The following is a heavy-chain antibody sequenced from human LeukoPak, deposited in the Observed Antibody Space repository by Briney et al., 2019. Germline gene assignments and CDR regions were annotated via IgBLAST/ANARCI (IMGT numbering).Heavy chain of an antibody. CDR3: AKVKSTVRFLEWTAGFDY. CDR2: ISGSGGST. J-gene: IGHJ4*02. Sequence: GGSLRLSCAASGFTFSSYAMSWVRQAPGKGLEWVSAISGSGGSTYYADSVKGRYTISRDNSKNTLYLQMNSLRAEDTAVYYCAKVKSTVRFLEWTAGFDYWGQGTLVTVSS. V-gene: IGHV3-23*01. CDR1: GFTFSSYA. D-gene: IGHD3-3*01.